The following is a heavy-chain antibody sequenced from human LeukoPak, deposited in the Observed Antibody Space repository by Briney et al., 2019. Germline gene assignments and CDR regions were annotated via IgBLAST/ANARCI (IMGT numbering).Heavy chain of an antibody. CDR3: AKDYYSSTWHRLGCFDS. Sequence: PGGSLRLSCAASGFTFSSYGMHWVRQAPGKGLEWVAVISNDGSNKYYADSVKGRFTISRDNSKNTLYLQMNSLRAEDTAVYYCAKDYYSSTWHRLGCFDSWGQGTLVTVSS. CDR1: GFTFSSYG. D-gene: IGHD6-13*01. J-gene: IGHJ4*02. V-gene: IGHV3-30*18. CDR2: ISNDGSNK.